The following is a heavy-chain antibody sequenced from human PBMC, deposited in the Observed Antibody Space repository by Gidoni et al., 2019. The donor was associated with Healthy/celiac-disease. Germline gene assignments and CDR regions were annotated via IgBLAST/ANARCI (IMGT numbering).Heavy chain of an antibody. J-gene: IGHJ4*02. CDR1: GFTFSSYS. V-gene: IGHV3-21*01. CDR2: ISSSSSYI. CDR3: AREKGLVVVPAAPFDY. Sequence: EVQLVESGGGLVKPGGSLRLSCAASGFTFSSYSMNWVRQAPGKGLEWVSSISSSSSYIYYADSVKGRFTISRDNAKNSLYLQMNSLRAEDTAVYYCAREKGLVVVPAAPFDYWGQGTLVTVSS. D-gene: IGHD2-2*01.